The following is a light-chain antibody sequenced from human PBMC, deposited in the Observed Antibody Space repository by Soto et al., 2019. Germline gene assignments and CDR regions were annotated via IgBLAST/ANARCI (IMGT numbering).Light chain of an antibody. V-gene: IGKV1-33*01. CDR2: DAS. CDR3: QQFGNLPRT. CDR1: QDIGNY. Sequence: DIQMTQSPSSLSASVGDRVTITCQASQDIGNYLNWYQQKPGEAPKLLIHDASILETGVPSRFSGSGYGTHFTFTISSLQPQDTGTFYCQQFGNLPRTFGRGTKLDIK. J-gene: IGKJ2*01.